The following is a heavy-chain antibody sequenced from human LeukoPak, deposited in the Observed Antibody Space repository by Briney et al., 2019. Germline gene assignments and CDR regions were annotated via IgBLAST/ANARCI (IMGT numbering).Heavy chain of an antibody. V-gene: IGHV3-7*04. CDR1: AITFISQY. J-gene: IGHJ4*02. Sequence: GGSLRLSCAASAITFISQYMSWVRQAPGKGLEWVANIKQDGSEQYYLDSVKGRFTISRDNAKNLLYLQMNSLRAEDTAIYYCAGGSGWLIDYWGQGTLVTVSS. D-gene: IGHD6-19*01. CDR3: AGGSGWLIDY. CDR2: IKQDGSEQ.